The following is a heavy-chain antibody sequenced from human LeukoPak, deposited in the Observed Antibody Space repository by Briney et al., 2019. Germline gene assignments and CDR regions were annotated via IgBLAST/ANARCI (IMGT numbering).Heavy chain of an antibody. CDR1: GFTFSSYS. Sequence: GGSLRLSCAASGFTFSSYSMNWVRQAPGKGLEWVSYISSSSSAIYYADSVKGRFTISRDNAKNSLYLQMNSLRVEDTAMYYCVRDGPVDTAMVGYYYYGMDVWGQGTTVTVSS. V-gene: IGHV3-48*01. CDR3: VRDGPVDTAMVGYYYYGMDV. CDR2: ISSSSSAI. J-gene: IGHJ6*02. D-gene: IGHD5-18*01.